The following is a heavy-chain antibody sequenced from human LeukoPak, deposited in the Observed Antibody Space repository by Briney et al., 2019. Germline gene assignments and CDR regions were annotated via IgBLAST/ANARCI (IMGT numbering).Heavy chain of an antibody. V-gene: IGHV1-69*13. CDR2: IIPIFGTA. D-gene: IGHD6-25*01. J-gene: IGHJ3*02. CDR3: ARDSGRGDSSADAFDI. Sequence: SVKVSCKASGYTFTSYGISWVRQAPGQGLEWMGGIIPIFGTANYAQKFQGRVTITADESTSTAYMELSSLRSEDTAVYYCARDSGRGDSSADAFDIWGQGTMVTVSS. CDR1: GYTFTSYG.